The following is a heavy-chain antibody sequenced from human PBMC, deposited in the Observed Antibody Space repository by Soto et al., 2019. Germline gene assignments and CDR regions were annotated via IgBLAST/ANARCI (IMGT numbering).Heavy chain of an antibody. CDR3: TIITAGSYKGYYYYGMDV. J-gene: IGHJ6*02. CDR1: GFTFSNAW. D-gene: IGHD1-26*01. V-gene: IGHV3-15*01. Sequence: PGGSLRLSCAASGFTFSNAWMSWVRQAPGKGLEWVGRIKSKTDGGTTDYAAPVKGRFTISRDDSKNTLYLQMNSLKTEDTAVYYCTIITAGSYKGYYYYGMDVWGQGTTVTVSS. CDR2: IKSKTDGGTT.